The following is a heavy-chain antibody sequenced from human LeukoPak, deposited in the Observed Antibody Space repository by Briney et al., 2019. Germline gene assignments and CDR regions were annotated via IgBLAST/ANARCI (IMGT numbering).Heavy chain of an antibody. Sequence: QTGRSLRLSCAASGFTFRSYGMHWVRQAPGKGLEWVAVIWYDGRNKYYADSVKGRFTISRDNSKNTLYLQMNSLRAEDTAVYYCATAMIVVVITTDYWGQGTLVTVSS. CDR1: GFTFRSYG. CDR2: IWYDGRNK. D-gene: IGHD3-22*01. J-gene: IGHJ4*02. CDR3: ATAMIVVVITTDY. V-gene: IGHV3-33*01.